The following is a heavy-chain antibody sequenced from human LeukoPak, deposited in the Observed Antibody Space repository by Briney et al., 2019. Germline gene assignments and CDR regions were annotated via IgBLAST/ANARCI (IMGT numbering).Heavy chain of an antibody. Sequence: PSETLSLTCTVSGGSLSSSSYYWGWIRQPPGKGLEWIGSIYYSGSTYYNPSLKSRVTILVDTSKNQFSLKLSSVTAADTAVYYCAREKYDILTGRLRGAFDIWGQGAMVTVSS. CDR3: AREKYDILTGRLRGAFDI. CDR1: GGSLSSSSYY. V-gene: IGHV4-39*07. J-gene: IGHJ3*02. D-gene: IGHD3-9*01. CDR2: IYYSGST.